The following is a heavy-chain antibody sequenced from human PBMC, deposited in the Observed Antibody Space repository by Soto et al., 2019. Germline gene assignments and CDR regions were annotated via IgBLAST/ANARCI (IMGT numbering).Heavy chain of an antibody. CDR2: IVVGSGST. Sequence: ASVKVSCKASGFTFTSSAVQWVRQARGQRLEWIGWIVVGSGSTNYAQKFQERVTITRDMSTSTAYMELSSLRSEDTAVYYCAAETYYYDSSDPRGMDVWGQGTTVTVSS. D-gene: IGHD3-22*01. CDR3: AAETYYYDSSDPRGMDV. CDR1: GFTFTSSA. V-gene: IGHV1-58*01. J-gene: IGHJ6*02.